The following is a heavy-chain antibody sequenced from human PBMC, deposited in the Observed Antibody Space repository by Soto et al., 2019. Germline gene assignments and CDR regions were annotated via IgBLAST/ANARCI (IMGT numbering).Heavy chain of an antibody. D-gene: IGHD3-22*01. J-gene: IGHJ4*02. V-gene: IGHV3-23*01. CDR1: GFTFSSYA. Sequence: GGSLRLSCASSGFTFSSYAMSWVRQAPGEGLEWVSAISGSGGSTYYADSVKGRFTISRDNSKNTLYLQMNSLRAEDTAVYYCAKDRHGDYYDSSGYYRYFDYWGQGTLVTVSS. CDR2: ISGSGGST. CDR3: AKDRHGDYYDSSGYYRYFDY.